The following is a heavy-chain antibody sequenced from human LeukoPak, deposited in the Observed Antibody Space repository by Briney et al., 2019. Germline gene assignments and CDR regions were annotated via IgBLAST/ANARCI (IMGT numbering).Heavy chain of an antibody. V-gene: IGHV1-69*04. CDR3: ARYGSVTTEANDSFDI. D-gene: IGHD4-17*01. CDR2: IIPILVIA. CDR1: VGTFSSYA. Sequence: SVKVSCKASVGTFSSYAISWVRQAPGQGLEWMGRIIPILVIANYAQKFQGRVTITADKFTSTAYMELSSLRSEDTGVYYCARYGSVTTEANDSFDIWGQGAMVTVSS. J-gene: IGHJ3*02.